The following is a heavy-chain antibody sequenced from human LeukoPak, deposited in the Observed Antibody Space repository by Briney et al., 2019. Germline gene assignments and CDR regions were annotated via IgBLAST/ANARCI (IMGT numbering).Heavy chain of an antibody. CDR3: ARLIAAAGYFDY. D-gene: IGHD6-13*01. CDR2: IYYSGST. V-gene: IGHV4-59*08. J-gene: IGHJ4*02. Sequence: SETLSLTCTVSGGSISSYYWSWIRQPPGKGLEWIGYIYYSGSTNYNPSLKSRVTISVDTSKNQFSLKLSSVTAADTAVYYCARLIAAAGYFDYWGQGTLVTVSS. CDR1: GGSISSYY.